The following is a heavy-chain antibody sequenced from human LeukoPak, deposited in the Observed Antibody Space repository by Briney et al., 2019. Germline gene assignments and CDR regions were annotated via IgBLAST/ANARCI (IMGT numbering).Heavy chain of an antibody. CDR3: AKDPYSYGPRVFDY. CDR1: GFTFSSYA. CDR2: IRGVGGDT. J-gene: IGHJ4*02. V-gene: IGHV3-23*01. Sequence: PGKPLRLSCAASGFTFSSYAMSWVRQAPGKGLEWVSTIRGVGGDTYHADFVKGRFTISRDNSKNILYLQMNNLRAEDTAIYYCAKDPYSYGPRVFDYWGQGTLVTVSS. D-gene: IGHD5-18*01.